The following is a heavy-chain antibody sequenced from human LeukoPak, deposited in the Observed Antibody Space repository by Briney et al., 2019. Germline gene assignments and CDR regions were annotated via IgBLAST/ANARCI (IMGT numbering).Heavy chain of an antibody. CDR3: AREDYGSGSQSYYYYGMDV. V-gene: IGHV3-23*01. Sequence: GGSLRLSCAASGFTFSSYAMSWVRQAPGKGLEWVSAISGSGGSTYYADSVKGRFTISRDNSKNTLYLQMNSLRAEDTAVYYCAREDYGSGSQSYYYYGMDVWGQGTTVTVSS. CDR1: GFTFSSYA. J-gene: IGHJ6*02. D-gene: IGHD3-10*01. CDR2: ISGSGGST.